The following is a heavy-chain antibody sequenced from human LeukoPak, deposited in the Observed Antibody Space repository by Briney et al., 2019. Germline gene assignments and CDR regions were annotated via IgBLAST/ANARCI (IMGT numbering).Heavy chain of an antibody. V-gene: IGHV3-53*01. J-gene: IGHJ5*02. CDR1: GFTVSSNY. D-gene: IGHD6-13*01. CDR2: IYSGGST. Sequence: GGSLRLSCAASGFTVSSNYMSWVRHAPGKGLEWVSVIYSGGSTYYADSVKGRFTISRDNSKNTLYLQMNSLRAEDTAVYYCAKDREQQLVDWFDPWGQGTLVTVSS. CDR3: AKDREQQLVDWFDP.